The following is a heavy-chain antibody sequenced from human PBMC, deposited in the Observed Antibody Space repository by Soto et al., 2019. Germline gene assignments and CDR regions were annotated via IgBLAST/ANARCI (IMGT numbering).Heavy chain of an antibody. CDR2: IIPIFGTA. CDR3: ARVSNYDFWSGYRGWFDP. D-gene: IGHD3-3*01. Sequence: QVQLVQSGAEVQKPGSSVKVSCKASGGTFSSYAISWVRQAPGQGLEWMGGIIPIFGTANYAQKFQGRVTITADESTSTAYMELSSLRSEDTAVYYCARVSNYDFWSGYRGWFDPWGQGTLVTVSS. V-gene: IGHV1-69*01. CDR1: GGTFSSYA. J-gene: IGHJ5*02.